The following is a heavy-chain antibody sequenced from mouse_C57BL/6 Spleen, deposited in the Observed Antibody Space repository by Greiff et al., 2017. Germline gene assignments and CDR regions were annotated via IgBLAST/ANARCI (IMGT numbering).Heavy chain of an antibody. CDR3: ARRGGYDDYYAMDY. D-gene: IGHD2-2*01. J-gene: IGHJ4*01. CDR2: ISYDGSN. Sequence: EVQRVESGPGLVKPSQSLSLTCSVTGYSITSGYYWNWIRQFPGNKLEWMGYISYDGSNNYNPSLKNRISITRDTSKNQFFLKLNSVTTEDTATYYCARRGGYDDYYAMDYWGQGTSVTVSS. CDR1: GYSITSGYY. V-gene: IGHV3-6*01.